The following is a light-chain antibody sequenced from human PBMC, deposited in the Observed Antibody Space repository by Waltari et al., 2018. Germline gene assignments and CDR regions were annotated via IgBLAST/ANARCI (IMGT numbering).Light chain of an antibody. CDR1: RWPSSKV. CDR2: VNSDGSH. V-gene: IGLV4-69*01. Sequence: QLMLTHSPSPSAPPGASVKPTCTLCRWPSSKVITWLQQQPAKGPRYLMKVNSDGSHSKGDEIPDRFSGSSSGAERYLTISSLQSEDEADYYCQTGGHGTWVFVGGTKLTVL. J-gene: IGLJ3*02. CDR3: QTGGHGTWV.